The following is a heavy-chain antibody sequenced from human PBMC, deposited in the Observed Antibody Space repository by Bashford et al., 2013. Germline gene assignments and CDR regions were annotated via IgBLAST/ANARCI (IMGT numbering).Heavy chain of an antibody. J-gene: IGHJ3*02. CDR2: IWYDGSNK. CDR3: ARRWLQGDHDAFDI. Sequence: VRQAPGKGLEWVAVIWYDGSNKYYADSVKGRFTISRDNSKNTLYLQMNSLRAEDTAVYYCARRWLQGDHDAFDIWGQGTMVTVSS. D-gene: IGHD5-24*01. V-gene: IGHV3-33*01.